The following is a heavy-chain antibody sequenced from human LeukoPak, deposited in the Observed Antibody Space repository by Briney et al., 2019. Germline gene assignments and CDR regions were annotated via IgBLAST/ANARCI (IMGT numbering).Heavy chain of an antibody. CDR2: INHGGST. Sequence: SETLSLTCAVYGGSFSGYSWSWIRQPPGKGLEWIGEINHGGSTNYNPSLKSRVTISVDTSKNQFSLKLSSVTAADTAVYYCARAKAAAISAFDIWGQGTMVTVSS. CDR3: ARAKAAAISAFDI. V-gene: IGHV4-34*01. J-gene: IGHJ3*02. D-gene: IGHD6-13*01. CDR1: GGSFSGYS.